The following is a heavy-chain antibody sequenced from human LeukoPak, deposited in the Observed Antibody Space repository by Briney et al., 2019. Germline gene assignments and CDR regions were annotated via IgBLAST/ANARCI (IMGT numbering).Heavy chain of an antibody. CDR1: GGSFSGYY. CDR2: INHSGST. CDR3: ARELRYFDWLFPTNDAFDI. Sequence: PSETLSLTCAVYGGSFSGYYWSWIRQPPGKGLEWIGEINHSGSTNYNPSLKSRVTISVDTSKNQFSLKLSSVTAADTAVYYCARELRYFDWLFPTNDAFDIWGQGTMVTVSS. J-gene: IGHJ3*02. V-gene: IGHV4-34*01. D-gene: IGHD3-9*01.